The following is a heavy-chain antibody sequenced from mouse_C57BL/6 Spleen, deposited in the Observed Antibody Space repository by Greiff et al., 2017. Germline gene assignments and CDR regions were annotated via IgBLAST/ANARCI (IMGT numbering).Heavy chain of an antibody. V-gene: IGHV14-3*01. D-gene: IGHD2-3*01. CDR1: GFNIKNTY. CDR3: ARPHYDGYYLYYFDY. Sequence: VQLQQSVAELVRPGASVKLSCTASGFNIKNTYMHWVKQRPEQGLEWIGRIDPANGNTKYAPKFQGKATITADTSSNTAYLQLSSLTSEDTAIYYCARPHYDGYYLYYFDYWGQGTTLTVSS. CDR2: IDPANGNT. J-gene: IGHJ2*01.